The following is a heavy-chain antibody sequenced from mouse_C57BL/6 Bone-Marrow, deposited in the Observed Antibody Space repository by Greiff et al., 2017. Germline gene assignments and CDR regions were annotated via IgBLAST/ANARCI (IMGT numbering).Heavy chain of an antibody. Sequence: QVQLTQSGAELVRPGTSVKVSCKASGYAFTNYLIEWVKQRPGQGLEWIGVINPGSGGTNYNEKFKGKATLTADKSSCTAYMQLSSLTSADSAVYFCARLPYYYGSTYAMDYWGQGASVTVSS. D-gene: IGHD1-1*01. CDR1: GYAFTNYL. CDR3: ARLPYYYGSTYAMDY. J-gene: IGHJ4*01. V-gene: IGHV1-54*01. CDR2: INPGSGGT.